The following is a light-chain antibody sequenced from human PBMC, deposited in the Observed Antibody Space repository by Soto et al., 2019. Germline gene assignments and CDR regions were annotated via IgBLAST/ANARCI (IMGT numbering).Light chain of an antibody. CDR1: QSISIW. Sequence: DIQMTQSPSSLSASVGDRVTITCRASQSISIWLAWYQQKPGKAPKVLIYDASSLASGVPSRFSGSGSGTESTLTISSLQPDDFATYYCQRFDTYYPTFGQGTKLEI. CDR3: QRFDTYYPT. V-gene: IGKV1-5*01. J-gene: IGKJ1*01. CDR2: DAS.